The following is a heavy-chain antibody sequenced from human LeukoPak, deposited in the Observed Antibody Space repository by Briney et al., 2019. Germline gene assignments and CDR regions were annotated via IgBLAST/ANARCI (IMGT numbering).Heavy chain of an antibody. D-gene: IGHD6-19*01. Sequence: PGGSLRLSCAASGFTFRDYWMHWVRQAPGKGLVWVTRIKTDGRSTNYAGSVKGRFTISRAIAKDTLYLQMNSLRAEDTAVYYCARGRIGGWTDYWGQGTLVTVSS. J-gene: IGHJ4*02. CDR1: GFTFRDYW. CDR3: ARGRIGGWTDY. CDR2: IKTDGRST. V-gene: IGHV3-74*01.